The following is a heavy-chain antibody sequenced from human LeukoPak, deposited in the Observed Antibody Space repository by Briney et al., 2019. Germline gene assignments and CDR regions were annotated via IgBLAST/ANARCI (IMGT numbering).Heavy chain of an antibody. CDR1: GGSISSYY. V-gene: IGHV4-59*01. CDR2: IYYSGST. D-gene: IGHD6-6*01. J-gene: IGHJ6*03. CDR3: ARGIAARNYYYYYYMDV. Sequence: PSETLSLTCTVSGGSISSYYWSWIRQPPGKGLEWIGYIYYSGSTNYKPSLKSRVTISVETSKNQFSLKLSSVTAADTAVYYCARGIAARNYYYYYYMDVWGKGTTVTVSS.